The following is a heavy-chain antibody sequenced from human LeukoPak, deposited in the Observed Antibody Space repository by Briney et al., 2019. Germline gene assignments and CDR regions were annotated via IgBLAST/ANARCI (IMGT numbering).Heavy chain of an antibody. J-gene: IGHJ6*03. CDR3: ARVPDILTPAYYYYMDV. V-gene: IGHV1-18*01. CDR2: ISAYNGNT. CDR1: GYTFTSYG. D-gene: IGHD3-9*01. Sequence: GASVKVSCKASGYTFTSYGISWVRQAPGQGLEWMGWISAYNGNTNYAQKLQGRVTMTTDTSTSTAYMELRSLRSDDTAVYYCARVPDILTPAYYYYMDVWGKGTTVTISS.